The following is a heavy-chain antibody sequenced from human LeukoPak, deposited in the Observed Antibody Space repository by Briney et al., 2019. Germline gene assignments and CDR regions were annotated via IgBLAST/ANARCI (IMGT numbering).Heavy chain of an antibody. J-gene: IGHJ4*02. CDR3: ARGSSYGFSMGY. Sequence: ASVRVSSKASGYTFTIYGINWVRQAPGQGLEWMGWISTYNGDTNYAQKLQDRVTMTTDTSTSTAYMELRSLRSDDTAVYYCARGSSYGFSMGYWGQGTLVTVSS. V-gene: IGHV1-18*01. D-gene: IGHD5-18*01. CDR2: ISTYNGDT. CDR1: GYTFTIYG.